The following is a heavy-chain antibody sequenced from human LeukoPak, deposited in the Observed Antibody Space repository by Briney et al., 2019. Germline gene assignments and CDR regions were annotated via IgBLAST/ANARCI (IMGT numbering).Heavy chain of an antibody. CDR2: INTNTGNP. CDR3: ARGHDYGDYVEAYYFDY. CDR1: GYTFTSYA. V-gene: IGHV7-4-1*02. Sequence: RASVKVSCKASGYTFTSYAMNWVRQAPGQGLEWMGWINTNTGNPTYAQGFTGRFVFSLDTSVSTAYLQISSLKAEDTAVYYCARGHDYGDYVEAYYFDYWGQGTLVTVSP. J-gene: IGHJ4*02. D-gene: IGHD4-17*01.